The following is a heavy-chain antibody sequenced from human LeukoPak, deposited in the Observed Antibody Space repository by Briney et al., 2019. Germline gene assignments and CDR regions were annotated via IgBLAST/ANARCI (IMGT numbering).Heavy chain of an antibody. D-gene: IGHD6-19*01. CDR1: GFTFGSYE. CDR3: VLRGAVAAADF. CDR2: ISRSGSTI. Sequence: GGSLRLSCAASGFTFGSYEMNWVRQAPGKGLEWVSYISRSGSTIYYADSVKGRFTISRDNAKNSLYLQMNSLRAEDTAVYYCVLRGAVAAADFWGQGTLVTVSS. V-gene: IGHV3-48*03. J-gene: IGHJ4*02.